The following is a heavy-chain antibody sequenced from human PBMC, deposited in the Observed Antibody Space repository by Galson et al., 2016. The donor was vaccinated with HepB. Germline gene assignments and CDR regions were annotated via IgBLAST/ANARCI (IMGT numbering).Heavy chain of an antibody. CDR2: ISYDGGLK. V-gene: IGHV3-30*03. D-gene: IGHD5-24*01. CDR3: HHTYTPGATYGHSASQGRCTSSRDNYKNTLHLQMHSLKTGDTAVYYFTTSSTRGYTYGPSAY. Sequence: SLRLPCAASEFPFSTYGMHWVRQAPGKGREWVSAISYDGGLKYYADSVKGRFTHSRDNSKNPLLLPMNSLKTTDNAAYSRHHTYTPGATYGHSASQGRCTSSRDNYKNTLHLQMHSLKTGDTAVYYFTTSSTRGYTYGPSAYWGRGTLVAVSS. J-gene: IGHJ4*02. CDR1: EFPFSTYG.